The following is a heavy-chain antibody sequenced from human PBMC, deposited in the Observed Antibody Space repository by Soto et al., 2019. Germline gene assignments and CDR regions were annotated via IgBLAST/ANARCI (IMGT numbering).Heavy chain of an antibody. CDR2: IFYSGNT. CDR1: NGSISSGDYY. V-gene: IGHV4-30-4*01. J-gene: IGHJ4*02. Sequence: PSETLSLTCTFSNGSISSGDYYWSWIRQPPGKGLEWIGYIFYSGNTYYNPSLKSRITMSVDTAKSQFSLNLNSVTAADTAVYYSARRKDRYYFDLWGQGTLVTVSS. CDR3: ARRKDRYYFDL.